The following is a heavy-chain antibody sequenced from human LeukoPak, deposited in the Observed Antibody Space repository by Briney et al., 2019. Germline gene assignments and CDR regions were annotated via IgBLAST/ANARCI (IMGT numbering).Heavy chain of an antibody. CDR1: GGSFRAYY. CDR2: INHRGDT. D-gene: IGHD1-1*01. J-gene: IGHJ4*03. CDR3: ARGPTISETGYFDY. Sequence: RTSETLSLTCAVYGGSFRAYYWRWIRQSPGKALEWIADINHRGDTNYNPSVKSRVSISVDTSKNQFSLKVTSLTAADTAVYYCARGPTISETGYFDYWGQGTLVTVSS. V-gene: IGHV4-34*01.